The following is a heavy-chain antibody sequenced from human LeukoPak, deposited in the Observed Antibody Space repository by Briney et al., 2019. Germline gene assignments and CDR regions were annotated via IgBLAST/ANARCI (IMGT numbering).Heavy chain of an antibody. Sequence: GGSLRLSCAASGFTFSNAWMSWVRQAPGKGLEWVGRIKSKTDGGTTDYAAPVKGRFTISRDDSKNTLYLQINSLKTEDTAVYYCTTDDYYYYGMDVRGKGTTVTVSS. J-gene: IGHJ6*04. CDR2: IKSKTDGGTT. CDR3: TTDDYYYYGMDV. CDR1: GFTFSNAW. V-gene: IGHV3-15*01.